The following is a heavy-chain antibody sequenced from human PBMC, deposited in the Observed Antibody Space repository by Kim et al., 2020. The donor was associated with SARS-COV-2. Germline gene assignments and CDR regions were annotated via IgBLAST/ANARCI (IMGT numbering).Heavy chain of an antibody. J-gene: IGHJ6*02. Sequence: ASVKVSCKASGYTFTSYGISWVRQAPGQGLEWMGWISAYNGNTNYAQKLQGRVTMTTDTSTSTAYMELRSLRSDDTAVYYCARCVGTETLLWFGELSGDYGMDVWGQGTTVTVSS. D-gene: IGHD3-10*01. CDR3: ARCVGTETLLWFGELSGDYGMDV. CDR2: ISAYNGNT. CDR1: GYTFTSYG. V-gene: IGHV1-18*04.